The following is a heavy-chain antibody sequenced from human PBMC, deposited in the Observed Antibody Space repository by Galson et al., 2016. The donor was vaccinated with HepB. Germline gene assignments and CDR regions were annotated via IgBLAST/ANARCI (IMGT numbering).Heavy chain of an antibody. CDR1: GFIFSNYA. Sequence: SLRLSCAASGFIFSNYAMNWVRQAPGKGLEWVSYISGSSNSTQYADFVKGRFTISRDNAKYSLYLQMNSLRDEDTAVYFCARDIKNWLVVGYWGEGARVTVSS. V-gene: IGHV3-48*02. J-gene: IGHJ4*02. D-gene: IGHD2-2*01. CDR2: ISGSSNST. CDR3: ARDIKNWLVVGY.